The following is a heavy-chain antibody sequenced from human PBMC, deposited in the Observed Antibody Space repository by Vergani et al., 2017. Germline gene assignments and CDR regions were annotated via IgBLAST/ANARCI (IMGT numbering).Heavy chain of an antibody. V-gene: IGHV3-23*04. CDR3: AKCDGIVPRKGFDDY. Sequence: EVQLVESGGGLVQPGRSLRLSCAASGFTFDDYAMHWVRQAPGKGLEWVSGISGSGGSTYYADSVKGRFTISRDNSKNTLYLQMNSLRAEDTAVYYCAKCDGIVPRKGFDDYWGQGTLVTVSS. CDR2: ISGSGGST. J-gene: IGHJ4*02. D-gene: IGHD1-14*01. CDR1: GFTFDDYA.